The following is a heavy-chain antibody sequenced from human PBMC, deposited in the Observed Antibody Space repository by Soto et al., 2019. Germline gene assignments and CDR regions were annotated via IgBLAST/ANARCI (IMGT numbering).Heavy chain of an antibody. CDR1: GFTFSSYS. D-gene: IGHD3-22*01. CDR2: ISSSSSTI. J-gene: IGHJ4*02. Sequence: EVQLVESGGGLVQPGGSLRLSCAASGFTFSSYSMNWLRQAPGKGLEWVSYISSSSSTIYYADSVKGRFTISRDNAKNSLYLQMNSLRAEDTAVYYCAPHSGYYDYWGQGTLVTVSS. CDR3: APHSGYYDY. V-gene: IGHV3-48*01.